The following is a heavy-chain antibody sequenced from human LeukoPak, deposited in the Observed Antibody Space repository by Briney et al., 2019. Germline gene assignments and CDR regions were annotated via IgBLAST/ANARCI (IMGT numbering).Heavy chain of an antibody. D-gene: IGHD6-13*01. J-gene: IGHJ4*02. Sequence: GRSLRLSCRPSGFILCDFPMIWVRQAPGKGREWVGYIRNRGDGGRTEYAASVEGRFTISRDHSKRIVYVQMNSLKMEDTAMYYCATDDFDIAADGVVIGGGHWGQGTLVTVSS. V-gene: IGHV3-49*04. CDR1: GFILCDFP. CDR2: IRNRGDGGRT. CDR3: ATDDFDIAADGVVIGGGH.